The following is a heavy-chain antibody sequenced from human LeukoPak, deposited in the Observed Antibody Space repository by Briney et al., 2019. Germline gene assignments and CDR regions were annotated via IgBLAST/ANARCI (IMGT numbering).Heavy chain of an antibody. Sequence: PSETLSLTCTVSGGSISSYYWSWIRQPPGKGLEWIGYIYHSGTTNYNPSLKSRVTISVGTSKSQFSLKLSSVTAAGTAIYYCARNIVGPRQVDYWGQGTLVTVSS. V-gene: IGHV4-59*01. CDR2: IYHSGTT. J-gene: IGHJ4*02. D-gene: IGHD1-26*01. CDR1: GGSISSYY. CDR3: ARNIVGPRQVDY.